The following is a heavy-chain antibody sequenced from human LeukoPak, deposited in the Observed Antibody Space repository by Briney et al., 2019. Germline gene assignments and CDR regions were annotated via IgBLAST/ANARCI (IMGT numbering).Heavy chain of an antibody. CDR2: IIPNLGIA. Sequence: ASVKVSCKASGGTFSSYTISWVRQAPGQGLEWMGRIIPNLGIANYAQKFQGRVTITADKSTSTAYMELSSLRSEDTAVYYCASPLYSSGYDYWGQGTLVTVSS. CDR3: ASPLYSSGYDY. CDR1: GGTFSSYT. D-gene: IGHD3-22*01. V-gene: IGHV1-69*02. J-gene: IGHJ4*02.